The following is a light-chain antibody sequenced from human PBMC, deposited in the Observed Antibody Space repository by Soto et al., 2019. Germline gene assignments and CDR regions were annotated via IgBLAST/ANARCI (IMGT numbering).Light chain of an antibody. V-gene: IGKV1-12*01. CDR1: QHIDRW. J-gene: IGKJ3*01. Sequence: DIQLTQSPSSVSASVGDRVTITCRANQHIDRWLAWFQQKPGKAPELLIYGASILESWVPSRFKVSRSGTDFTPTISGLQPEDFATYYCHQAHTFPYTFGPWTKVDMK. CDR3: HQAHTFPYT. CDR2: GAS.